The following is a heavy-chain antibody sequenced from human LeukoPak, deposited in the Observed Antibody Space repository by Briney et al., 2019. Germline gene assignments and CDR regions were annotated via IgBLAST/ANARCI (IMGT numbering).Heavy chain of an antibody. D-gene: IGHD3-3*01. CDR2: NSSSGSTI. CDR3: AREACLEWLLLPGCFDL. V-gene: IGHV3-48*03. J-gene: IGHJ2*01. CDR1: GFTFSSYE. Sequence: GGSLRLSCAASGFTFSSYEMNWVRQAPGKGLEWVPYNSSSGSTIYYADSVKGRFTISRDNAKDSLYLQMNSLRAEDTAVYYCAREACLEWLLLPGCFDLWGRGTLVTVSS.